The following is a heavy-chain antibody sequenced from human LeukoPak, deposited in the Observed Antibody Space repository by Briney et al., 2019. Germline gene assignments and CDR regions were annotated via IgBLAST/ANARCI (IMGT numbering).Heavy chain of an antibody. CDR3: TRDLYGSGSYYNRPFDY. D-gene: IGHD3-10*01. V-gene: IGHV3-49*04. CDR2: IRSKAYGGTT. Sequence: GGSLRLSCTASGFTFGDYAMSWVRQAPGKGLEWVGFIRSKAYGGTTEYAASVKGRFTISRDDSKGIAYLQMNSLETEDTAVYYCTRDLYGSGSYYNRPFDYWGQGTLVTVSS. CDR1: GFTFGDYA. J-gene: IGHJ4*02.